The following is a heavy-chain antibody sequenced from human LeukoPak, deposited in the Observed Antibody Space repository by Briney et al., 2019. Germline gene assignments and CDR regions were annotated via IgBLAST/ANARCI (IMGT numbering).Heavy chain of an antibody. V-gene: IGHV4-31*03. Sequence: SETLSLTCTVSGVSISSGAYYCSWIRQHPGKGLEWIGYIYYSGSTSSNPSLKSRVNISVDTSKSQFSLKLNSVTPAEPAVSFCARGQRIYGSGSPLGYWGQGALVTVSS. CDR2: IYYSGST. D-gene: IGHD3-10*01. CDR3: ARGQRIYGSGSPLGY. CDR1: GVSISSGAYY. J-gene: IGHJ4*02.